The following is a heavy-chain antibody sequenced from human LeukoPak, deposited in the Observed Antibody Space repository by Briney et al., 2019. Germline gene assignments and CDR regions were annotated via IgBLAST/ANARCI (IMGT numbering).Heavy chain of an antibody. CDR2: INPSGGST. D-gene: IGHD3-10*01. CDR3: ARVLVFRGVIRLGGADY. CDR1: GYTFTSYY. Sequence: ASVKVSCKASGYTFTSYYMHWVRQAPGQGLGWMGIINPSGGSTSYAQKFQGRVTMTRDTSTSTVYMELSSLRSEDTAVYYCARVLVFRGVIRLGGADYWGQGTLVTVSS. J-gene: IGHJ4*02. V-gene: IGHV1-46*01.